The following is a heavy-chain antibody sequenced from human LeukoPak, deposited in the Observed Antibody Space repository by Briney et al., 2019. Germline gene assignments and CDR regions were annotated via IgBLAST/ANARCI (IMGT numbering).Heavy chain of an antibody. CDR2: ISGSGGST. V-gene: IGHV3-23*01. CDR3: AKDEVVVITAEDDAFDI. CDR1: GFTFSSYA. J-gene: IGHJ3*02. Sequence: GGSLRLSCAASGFTFSSYAMSWVRQAPGKGLERVSAISGSGGSTYYADSVKGRFTISRDNSKNTLYLQMNSLRAEDTAVYYCAKDEVVVITAEDDAFDIWGQGTMVTASS. D-gene: IGHD3-22*01.